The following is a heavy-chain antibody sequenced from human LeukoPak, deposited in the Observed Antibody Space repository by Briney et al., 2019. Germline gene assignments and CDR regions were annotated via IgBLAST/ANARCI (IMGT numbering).Heavy chain of an antibody. D-gene: IGHD6-19*01. CDR3: ARVGGAGSSGWYNDY. Sequence: PGGSLRLSCAASGLTFSSHWMHWVRQAPGKGLVWVSRITNDGSSTTYADSVKGRFTISRDNAKNMLYLQVNSLRAEDTAVYYCARVGGAGSSGWYNDYWGQGTLVTVSS. CDR1: GLTFSSHW. J-gene: IGHJ4*02. V-gene: IGHV3-74*01. CDR2: ITNDGSST.